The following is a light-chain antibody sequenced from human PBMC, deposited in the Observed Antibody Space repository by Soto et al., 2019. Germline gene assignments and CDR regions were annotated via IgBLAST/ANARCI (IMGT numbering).Light chain of an antibody. V-gene: IGLV2-23*01. CDR2: ETS. J-gene: IGLJ1*01. CDR1: SSDFGSYKF. Sequence: QSALTQPASGCGSPGQSVTISCTGTSSDFGSYKFVSWYQHHPGKVPKVIIYETSKRPSGVSDRFSGSKSGNTASLTISGLQAEDEADYYCFSFASTNTHVFGSGTKVTVL. CDR3: FSFASTNTHV.